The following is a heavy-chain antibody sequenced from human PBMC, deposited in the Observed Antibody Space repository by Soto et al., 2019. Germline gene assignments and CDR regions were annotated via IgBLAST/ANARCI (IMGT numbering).Heavy chain of an antibody. CDR3: ARDSPMVRGVISGDYYFDY. Sequence: SVKVSCKASGYTFTSCAMHWVRQAPGQRLEWMGWINAGNGNTKYSQKFQGRVTITRDTSASTAYMELSSLRSEDTAVYYCARDSPMVRGVISGDYYFDYWGQGTPVTVSS. J-gene: IGHJ4*02. CDR1: GYTFTSCA. CDR2: INAGNGNT. D-gene: IGHD3-10*01. V-gene: IGHV1-3*01.